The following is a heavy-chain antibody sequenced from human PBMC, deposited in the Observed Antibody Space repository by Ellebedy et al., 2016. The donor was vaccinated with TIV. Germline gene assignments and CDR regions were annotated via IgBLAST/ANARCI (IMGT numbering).Heavy chain of an antibody. D-gene: IGHD6-19*01. Sequence: GESLKISXAASGFSSSDYYMSWLRQAPGKGLEWVSYISDNGSMIHYADSVKGRFTISRDNSKNSLYLQMNNLRAEDTAVYYCARISSGRSFYGMDVWGQGTTVTVS. CDR1: GFSSSDYY. CDR3: ARISSGRSFYGMDV. CDR2: ISDNGSMI. J-gene: IGHJ6*02. V-gene: IGHV3-11*01.